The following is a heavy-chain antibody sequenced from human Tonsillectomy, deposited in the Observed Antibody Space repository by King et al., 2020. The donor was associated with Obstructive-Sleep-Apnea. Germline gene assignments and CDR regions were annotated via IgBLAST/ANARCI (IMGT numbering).Heavy chain of an antibody. CDR2: VHHSGST. CDR3: ARVGARGILSLGDY. V-gene: IGHV4-38-2*02. Sequence: PLQESGPGLVKPSETLSLTCSVSGFSIGFGFYWGWIRQPPGKGLEWIGSVHHSGSTYYNPSLRSRVNMSIDTSKDQFFLNLRSVTATDTAVYYCARVGARGILSLGDYWGQGTLVIVSS. D-gene: IGHD3-10*01. CDR1: GFSIGFGFY. J-gene: IGHJ4*02.